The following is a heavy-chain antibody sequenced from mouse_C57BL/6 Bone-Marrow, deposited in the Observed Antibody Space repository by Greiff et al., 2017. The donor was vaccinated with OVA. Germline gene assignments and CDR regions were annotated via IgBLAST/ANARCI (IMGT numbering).Heavy chain of an antibody. CDR2: IRNKANNHAT. V-gene: IGHV6-6*01. D-gene: IGHD1-1*01. J-gene: IGHJ3*01. Sequence: EVQVVESGGGLVQPGGSMKLSCAASGFTFSDAWMDWVRQSPEKGLEWVAEIRNKANNHATYYAESVKGRFTISRDDSKSSVYLQMNSLRAEDTGIYYCTRDYGSSYGCAYWGQGTLVTVSA. CDR3: TRDYGSSYGCAY. CDR1: GFTFSDAW.